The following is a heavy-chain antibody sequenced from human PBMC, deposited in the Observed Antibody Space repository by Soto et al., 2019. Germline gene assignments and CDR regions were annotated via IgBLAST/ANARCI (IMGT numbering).Heavy chain of an antibody. CDR1: GYNFTNYW. CDR2: IDPSDSYT. CDR3: ARLDCSGGGCYSRWAPNIDY. J-gene: IGHJ4*02. Sequence: PGESLKISCKGSGYNFTNYWISWVRQMPGKGLEWMGRIDPSDSYTNYSPSFQGHVTFSTDKSISTANLQWSSLKASDTAIYYCARLDCSGGGCYSRWAPNIDYWGQGTLVTSPQ. D-gene: IGHD2-15*01. V-gene: IGHV5-10-1*01.